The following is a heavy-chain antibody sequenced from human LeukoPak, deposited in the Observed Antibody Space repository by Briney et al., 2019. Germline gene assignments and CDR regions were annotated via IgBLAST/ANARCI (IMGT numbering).Heavy chain of an antibody. V-gene: IGHV1-18*01. CDR3: AKDKGSSRRNANFHH. D-gene: IGHD6-13*01. CDR1: GYTSTSYG. Sequence: ASVKVSCKASGYTSTSYGISWVRQAPGQGLEWMGWISAYNGNTNYAQKLQGRVTMTTDTSTSTAYMELRSLRSDDTALYYCAKDKGSSRRNANFHHWGQGTLVTVSS. CDR2: ISAYNGNT. J-gene: IGHJ1*01.